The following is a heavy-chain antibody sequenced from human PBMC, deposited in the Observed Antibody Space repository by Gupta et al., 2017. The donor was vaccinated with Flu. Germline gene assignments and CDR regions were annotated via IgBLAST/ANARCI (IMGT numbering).Heavy chain of an antibody. CDR2: IYYSGST. CDR3: ARPGGRWLHYWYFDL. Sequence: QPPGKGLEWIGSIYYSGSTYYNPSLKSRVTISVDTSKNQFSLKLSSVTAADTAVYYCARPGGRWLHYWYFDLWGRGTLVTVSS. J-gene: IGHJ2*01. D-gene: IGHD3-16*01. V-gene: IGHV4-39*01.